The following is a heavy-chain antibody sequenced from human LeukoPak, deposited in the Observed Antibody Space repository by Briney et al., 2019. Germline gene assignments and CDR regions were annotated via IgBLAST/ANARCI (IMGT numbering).Heavy chain of an antibody. D-gene: IGHD2-15*01. Sequence: GGSLRLSCVASGFTFSNYPMTWVRQSPGKGPEWVSTIGGSDDTYYADSVKGRFTISRDTSENTLYLQMHSLGAEDTAVYYCARSRIVDRRGYFDYWGQGTLVTASS. J-gene: IGHJ4*02. CDR3: ARSRIVDRRGYFDY. CDR1: GFTFSNYP. V-gene: IGHV3-23*01. CDR2: IGGSDDT.